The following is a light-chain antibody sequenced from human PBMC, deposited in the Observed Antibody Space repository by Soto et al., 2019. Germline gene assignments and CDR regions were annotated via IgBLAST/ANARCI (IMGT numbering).Light chain of an antibody. CDR1: PSVTNY. V-gene: IGKV3-20*01. Sequence: ETVLTQSLATLSLIQGERATLSFRASPSVTNYLAWYQQKPGQAPRLLIYGASNRATGIPDRFSGSGSGTDFTLTISRLEPEDFAVYYCQQYGSSGTFGQGTKV. CDR2: GAS. CDR3: QQYGSSGT. J-gene: IGKJ1*01.